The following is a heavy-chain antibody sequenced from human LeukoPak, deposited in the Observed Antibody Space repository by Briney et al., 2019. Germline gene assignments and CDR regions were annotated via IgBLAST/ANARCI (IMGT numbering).Heavy chain of an antibody. V-gene: IGHV1-18*01. J-gene: IGHJ4*02. D-gene: IGHD6-13*01. CDR1: GGTFSSYA. Sequence: ASVKVSCKASGGTFSSYAISWVRQALGQGLEWMGWISVHSGDTNYAQRFQGRVTMTKDTSTSTAYMELRSLRSDDTAIYYCARDRNVAAAGTYFDYWGQGTLVTVSS. CDR3: ARDRNVAAAGTYFDY. CDR2: ISVHSGDT.